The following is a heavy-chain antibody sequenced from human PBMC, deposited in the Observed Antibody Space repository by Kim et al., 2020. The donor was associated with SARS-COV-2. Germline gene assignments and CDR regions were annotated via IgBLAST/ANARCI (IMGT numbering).Heavy chain of an antibody. CDR3: ARDGGYSYGYVQRDY. Sequence: DSVKGRFTISRDNSKNTLYLQMNSLRAEDTAVYYCARDGGYSYGYVQRDYWGQGTLVTVSS. D-gene: IGHD5-18*01. V-gene: IGHV3-66*01. J-gene: IGHJ4*02.